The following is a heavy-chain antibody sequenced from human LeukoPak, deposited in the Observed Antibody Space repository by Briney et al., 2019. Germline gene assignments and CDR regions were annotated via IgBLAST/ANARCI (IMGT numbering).Heavy chain of an antibody. CDR1: GGSISSYY. J-gene: IGHJ6*03. Sequence: SETLSLTCTVSGGSISSYYWSWIRQPPGKGLEWIGYIYTSGSTNYNPSLKSRVTISVDTSKNQFSLKLGSVTAADTAVYYCASSYYYYYMDVWGKGTTVTVSS. CDR2: IYTSGST. V-gene: IGHV4-4*09. CDR3: ASSYYYYYMDV.